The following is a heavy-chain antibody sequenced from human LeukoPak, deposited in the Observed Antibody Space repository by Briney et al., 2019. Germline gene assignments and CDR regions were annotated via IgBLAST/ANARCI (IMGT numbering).Heavy chain of an antibody. J-gene: IGHJ6*02. CDR3: ARAKDIVVVPAAMRVGYYYYGMAV. CDR1: GGTFSSYA. Sequence: GASVKVSCKASGGTFSSYAISWVRQAPGQGLEWMGRIIPILGIANYAQKFQGRVTITADKSTSTAYMELSSLRSEDTAVYYCARAKDIVVVPAAMRVGYYYYGMAVWGQGTTVTVYS. V-gene: IGHV1-69*04. CDR2: IIPILGIA. D-gene: IGHD2-2*01.